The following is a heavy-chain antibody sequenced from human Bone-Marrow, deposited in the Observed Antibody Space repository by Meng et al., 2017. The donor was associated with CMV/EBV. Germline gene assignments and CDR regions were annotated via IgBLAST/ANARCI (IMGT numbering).Heavy chain of an antibody. CDR1: GFTFSTYA. J-gene: IGHJ6*02. Sequence: GGSLRLSCAASGFTFSTYAMTWVRQAPGKGLDWVSGISSSCGSTYYADSVKGRFTISRDNSKNTLYLQMNSLRAEDTAVYYCAKREPEVPAAMSMDVWGQGTTVTVSS. CDR3: AKREPEVPAAMSMDV. D-gene: IGHD2-2*01. V-gene: IGHV3-23*01. CDR2: ISSSCGST.